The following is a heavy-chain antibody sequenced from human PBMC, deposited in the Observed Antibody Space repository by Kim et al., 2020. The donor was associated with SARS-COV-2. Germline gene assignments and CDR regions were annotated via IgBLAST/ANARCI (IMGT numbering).Heavy chain of an antibody. D-gene: IGHD3-10*01. J-gene: IGHJ4*02. V-gene: IGHV4-30-2*05. Sequence: SLKGRVTISRDTSKNQFSLQLSSVTAADTAVYYCARVDTMMRGVVQSFDYWGQGTLVTVSS. CDR3: ARVDTMMRGVVQSFDY.